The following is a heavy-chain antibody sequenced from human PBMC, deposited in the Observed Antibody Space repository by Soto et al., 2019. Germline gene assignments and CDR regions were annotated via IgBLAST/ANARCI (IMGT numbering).Heavy chain of an antibody. Sequence: QVQLVQSGAEVKKPGSSVKVSCKASGGTFSSYAISWVRQAPGQGLEWMGGIIPIFGTANYAQKFQGRVTITADESTSTAYMELGSLRSEDTAVYYCASPEAYPWYYYDSSGYYFRYWGQGTLVTVSS. CDR1: GGTFSSYA. CDR2: IIPIFGTA. CDR3: ASPEAYPWYYYDSSGYYFRY. V-gene: IGHV1-69*01. J-gene: IGHJ4*02. D-gene: IGHD3-22*01.